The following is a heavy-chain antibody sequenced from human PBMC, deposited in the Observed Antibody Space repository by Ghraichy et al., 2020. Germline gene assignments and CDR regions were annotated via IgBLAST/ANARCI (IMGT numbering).Heavy chain of an antibody. CDR2: ISSSGDYI. Sequence: GGSLRLSCAASGFTFSRYAMDWVRQAPGEGLEWVSSISSSGDYIYYADSLKGRFAISRDNAENSLYLQINSLRAEDTAIYYCAREAPGGPDYWGQGILVTVSS. CDR3: AREAPGGPDY. J-gene: IGHJ4*02. CDR1: GFTFSRYA. D-gene: IGHD3-16*01. V-gene: IGHV3-21*01.